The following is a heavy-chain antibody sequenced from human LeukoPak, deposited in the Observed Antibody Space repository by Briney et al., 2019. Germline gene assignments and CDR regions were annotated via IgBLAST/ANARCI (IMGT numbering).Heavy chain of an antibody. Sequence: GGSLRLSCAASGFTFSDYYMNWIRQAPGKGLEWVSYISSRGSTIYYADSVKGRFTISRDNSKNTLYLQMNSLTVEDTAVYYCARDRTATTSLNWFDPWGQGTLVTVSS. CDR1: GFTFSDYY. D-gene: IGHD1-1*01. CDR2: ISSRGSTI. CDR3: ARDRTATTSLNWFDP. J-gene: IGHJ5*02. V-gene: IGHV3-11*04.